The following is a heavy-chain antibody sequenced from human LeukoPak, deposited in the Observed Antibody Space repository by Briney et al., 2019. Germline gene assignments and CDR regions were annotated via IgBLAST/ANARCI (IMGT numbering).Heavy chain of an antibody. CDR3: ARVANMVATSLDY. CDR2: INPNSGGT. D-gene: IGHD5-12*01. Sequence: ASVKVSCKASGYTFTGYYMHWVRQAPGQGLEWMGWINPNSGGTNYAQKFQGRVTMTRDTSISTAYMELSRLSSDDTAVYYCARVANMVATSLDYWGQGTLVTVSS. J-gene: IGHJ4*02. V-gene: IGHV1-2*02. CDR1: GYTFTGYY.